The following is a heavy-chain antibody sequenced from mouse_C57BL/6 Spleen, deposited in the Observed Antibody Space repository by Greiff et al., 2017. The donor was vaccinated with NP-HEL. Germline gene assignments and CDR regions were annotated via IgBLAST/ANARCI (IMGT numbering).Heavy chain of an antibody. CDR1: GYSITSGYY. D-gene: IGHD2-4*01. Sequence: VQLKESGPGLVKPSQSLSLTCSVTGYSITSGYYWNWIRQFPGNKLEWMGYISYDGSNNYNPSLKNRISITRDTSKNQFFLKLNSVTTEDTATYYCARDYYDYDVYWGQGTLVTVSA. CDR2: ISYDGSN. V-gene: IGHV3-6*01. CDR3: ARDYYDYDVY. J-gene: IGHJ3*01.